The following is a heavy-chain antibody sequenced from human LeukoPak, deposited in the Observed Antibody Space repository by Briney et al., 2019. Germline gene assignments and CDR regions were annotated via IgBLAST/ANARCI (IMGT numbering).Heavy chain of an antibody. CDR2: ISGSGGST. CDR3: ARVYDFWSGRNYAFDI. J-gene: IGHJ3*02. Sequence: GGSLRLSCAASGFTFSSYAMSWVRQAPGKGLEWVSVISGSGGSTYYADSVKGRLTISRDNSKNTLYLQMNSLRAEDTAVYYCARVYDFWSGRNYAFDIWGQGTMVTVSS. V-gene: IGHV3-23*01. CDR1: GFTFSSYA. D-gene: IGHD3-3*01.